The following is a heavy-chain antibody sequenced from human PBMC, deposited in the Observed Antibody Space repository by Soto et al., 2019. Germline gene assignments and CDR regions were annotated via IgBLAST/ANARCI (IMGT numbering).Heavy chain of an antibody. Sequence: TSETLSLTCTVSGGSISSYYWSWIRQPPGKGLEWIGYIYYSGSTNYNPSLKSRVTISVDTSKNQFSLKLSSVTAADTAVYYCARHMGGYSSGWHHWGQGTLVTVSS. CDR1: GGSISSYY. CDR3: ARHMGGYSSGWHH. J-gene: IGHJ4*02. CDR2: IYYSGST. V-gene: IGHV4-59*08. D-gene: IGHD6-19*01.